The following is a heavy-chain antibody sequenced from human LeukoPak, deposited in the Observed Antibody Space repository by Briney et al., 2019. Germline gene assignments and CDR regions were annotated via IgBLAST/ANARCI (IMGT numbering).Heavy chain of an antibody. J-gene: IGHJ4*02. V-gene: IGHV4-59*08. Sequence: PSETLSLTCTVSDGSISNYYWSWIRQPPGKGLEWIGYIYYSGSTNYNPSLKSRVTISVGTSKNQFSLKLSSVTAADTAVYYCARHGSYWDFDYWGQGTLVTVSS. CDR2: IYYSGST. D-gene: IGHD1-26*01. CDR1: DGSISNYY. CDR3: ARHGSYWDFDY.